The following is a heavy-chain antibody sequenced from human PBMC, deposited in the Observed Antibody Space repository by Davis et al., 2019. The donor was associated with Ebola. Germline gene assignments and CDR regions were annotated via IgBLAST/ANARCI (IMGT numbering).Heavy chain of an antibody. J-gene: IGHJ4*02. CDR2: IISNSDGT. CDR1: GYTFTGYN. V-gene: IGHV1-2*06. Sequence: ASVKVSCKASGYTFTGYNMHWVRQAPGQGLEWMGRIISNSDGTNYAQKFQGRVTMTRDTSISTAYMELSSLRSDDTADYYCARGHNYAHEYWGQGTLVTVSS. CDR3: ARGHNYAHEY. D-gene: IGHD4-11*01.